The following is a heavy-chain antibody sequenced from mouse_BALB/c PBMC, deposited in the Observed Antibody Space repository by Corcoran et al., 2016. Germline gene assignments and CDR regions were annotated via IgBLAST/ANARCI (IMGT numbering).Heavy chain of an antibody. D-gene: IGHD1-1*01. CDR2: INTYTGEP. V-gene: IGHV9-3-1*01. CDR1: GYTFTNYG. Sequence: QIQLVQSGPELKKPGETVKISCKASGYTFTNYGMNWVKQAPGKGLKWMGWINTYTGEPTYADDFKGRFAFSLETSVSTAYLQINNLKNEDTATYFCAITTVIGDYCVMDYWGQGTSVTVSS. J-gene: IGHJ4*01. CDR3: AITTVIGDYCVMDY.